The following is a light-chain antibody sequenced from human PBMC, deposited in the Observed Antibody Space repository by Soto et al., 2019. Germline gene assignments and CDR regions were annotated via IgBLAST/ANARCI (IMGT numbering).Light chain of an antibody. Sequence: QSVLTQPASVSGSPGQSITISCSGTSSNIGGYNVVSWYQQHPGKAPKVIVYEGIKRPSGVSDRFSGSTSGSTASLTISGLQAEDEAEYYCCSYAGSNNFEVFGTGTKVTVL. CDR3: CSYAGSNNFEV. J-gene: IGLJ1*01. V-gene: IGLV2-23*03. CDR1: SSNIGGYNV. CDR2: EGI.